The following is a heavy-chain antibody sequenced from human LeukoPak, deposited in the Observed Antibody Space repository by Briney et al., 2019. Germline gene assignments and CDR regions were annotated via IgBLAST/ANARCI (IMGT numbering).Heavy chain of an antibody. V-gene: IGHV4-59*01. CDR2: INYSGST. CDR3: ARVGRYDYVYFDH. Sequence: PSETLSLTWPLAGPSIVRYYWRWIRQPPGKGLEWIGDINYSGSTNYNPSLKSRVTMSVDTSENQFSLKRSSVTAADTPMYYCARVGRYDYVYFDHWGQGSLVTVSS. J-gene: IGHJ4*02. CDR1: GPSIVRYY. D-gene: IGHD3-16*01.